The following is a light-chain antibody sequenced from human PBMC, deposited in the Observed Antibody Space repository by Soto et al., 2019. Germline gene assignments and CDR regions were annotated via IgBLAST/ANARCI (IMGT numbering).Light chain of an antibody. CDR2: AAS. CDR3: QQYYSYPPLT. Sequence: AIRMTQSPSSLSASTGDRVTITCRASQGISSYLAWYQQKPGKAPKLLIYAASTLQSGVPSRLSGGGSGTDFALTISCLQSEDFATYYCQQYYSYPPLTFGGGTKVEIK. V-gene: IGKV1-8*01. CDR1: QGISSY. J-gene: IGKJ4*01.